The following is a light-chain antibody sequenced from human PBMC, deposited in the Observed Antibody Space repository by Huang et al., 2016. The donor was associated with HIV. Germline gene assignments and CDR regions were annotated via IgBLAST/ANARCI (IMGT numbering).Light chain of an antibody. CDR3: QQSHSTPPMYT. J-gene: IGKJ2*01. CDR2: AAY. V-gene: IGKV1-39*01. Sequence: DIRMTQSPSSLSASVGDRVTITCRASQSIGRYLNWYQQKPGKAPKVLIYAAYNLQSGVPSRFRGTGYGTDFTLTISSLQPEDFATYFCQQSHSTPPMYTFGQGTKVDVK. CDR1: QSIGRY.